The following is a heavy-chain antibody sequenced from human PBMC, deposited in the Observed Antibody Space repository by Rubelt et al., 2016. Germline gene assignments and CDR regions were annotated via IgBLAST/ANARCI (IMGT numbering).Heavy chain of an antibody. Sequence: QVQLVQSGAEVKKPGASVKVSCKASEYSFTKNPIHWVRQAPGQRLEWMGWINAGNGNTQYSQKFQGRVPITRDTSARTAYMELSSLRSEDTAVYYCARENLSSSGWSEFYFDYWGQGTLVTVSS. CDR3: ARENLSSSGWSEFYFDY. D-gene: IGHD6-19*01. V-gene: IGHV1-3*01. CDR1: EYSFTKNP. J-gene: IGHJ4*02. CDR2: INAGNGNT.